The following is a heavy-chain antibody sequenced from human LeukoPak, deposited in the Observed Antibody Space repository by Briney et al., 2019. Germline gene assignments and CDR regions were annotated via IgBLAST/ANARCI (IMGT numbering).Heavy chain of an antibody. J-gene: IGHJ4*02. V-gene: IGHV4-59*11. CDR2: IYYSGST. CDR3: ARSVRLGAHIGSFDY. D-gene: IGHD2-21*01. Sequence: SETLSLTCTVSGGSISSHYWSWTRQPPGKGLEWIGYIYYSGSTNYNPSLKSRVTISVDTSKNQFSLKLSSVTAADTAVYYCARSVRLGAHIGSFDYWGQGTLVTVSS. CDR1: GGSISSHY.